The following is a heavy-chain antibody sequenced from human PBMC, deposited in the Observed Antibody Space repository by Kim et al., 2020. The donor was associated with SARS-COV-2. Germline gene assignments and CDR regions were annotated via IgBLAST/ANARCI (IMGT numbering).Heavy chain of an antibody. D-gene: IGHD6-13*01. V-gene: IGHV3-9*01. CDR3: LKGDTIAAGTDYDY. J-gene: IGHJ4*02. Sequence: GGSLRLSCAASGFTFGDYAMHWVRQAPGKGLEWVASINWNSDYIRYADSVKGRFTISRNNAKNSLYLQMNSLRPEDAALYYCLKGDTIAAGTDYDYWGQGTLVTVSS. CDR1: GFTFGDYA. CDR2: INWNSDYI.